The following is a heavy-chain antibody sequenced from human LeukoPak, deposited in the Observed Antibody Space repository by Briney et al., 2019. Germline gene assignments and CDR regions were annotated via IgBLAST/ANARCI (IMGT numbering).Heavy chain of an antibody. J-gene: IGHJ4*02. CDR1: GFTFRTYA. D-gene: IGHD1-26*01. Sequence: GGSLRLSCAASGFTFRTYAMTWVRQAPGRGLEWVSLISVSVTNTYYADSVKGRFTISRDNSKNTLHLQMNSLRAEDTAVYYCAKDPRGGSYYDYWGQGTLVTVSS. CDR3: AKDPRGGSYYDY. CDR2: ISVSVTNT. V-gene: IGHV3-23*01.